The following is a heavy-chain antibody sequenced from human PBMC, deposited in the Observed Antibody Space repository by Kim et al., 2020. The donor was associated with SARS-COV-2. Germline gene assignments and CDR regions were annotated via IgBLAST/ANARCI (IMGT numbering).Heavy chain of an antibody. V-gene: IGHV1-18*04. D-gene: IGHD2-15*01. CDR2: ISAYNGNT. CDR1: GYTFTSYG. J-gene: IGHJ6*02. CDR3: ARDWMFLATRRGTMDV. Sequence: ASVKVSCKASGYTFTSYGISWVRQAPGQGLEWMGWISAYNGNTNYAQKLQGRVTMTTDTSTSTAYMELRSLRSDDTAVYYCARDWMFLATRRGTMDVWGQGTTVTVSS.